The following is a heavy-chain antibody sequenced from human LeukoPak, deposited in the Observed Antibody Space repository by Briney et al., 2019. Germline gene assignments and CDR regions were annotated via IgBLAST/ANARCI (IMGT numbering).Heavy chain of an antibody. D-gene: IGHD3-3*01. CDR2: MNPNSGNT. CDR3: ARSKELRFLEWLLDYYTDV. Sequence: ASVKVSCKASGYTFTSYDINWVRQATGQGLEWMGWMNPNSGNTGYAQKFQGRATMTRNTSISTAYMELSSLRSEDTAVYYCARSKELRFLEWLLDYYTDVWGKGTTVTVSS. CDR1: GYTFTSYD. J-gene: IGHJ6*03. V-gene: IGHV1-8*01.